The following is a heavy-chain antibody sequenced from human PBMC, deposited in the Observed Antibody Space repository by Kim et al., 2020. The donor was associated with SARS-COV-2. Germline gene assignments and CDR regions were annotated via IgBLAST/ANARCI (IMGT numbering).Heavy chain of an antibody. D-gene: IGHD3-22*01. Sequence: SETLSLTCSVYGESLSGYYWNWIRQLPWKGLEWIGEINHRGSTNYNPSLKSRVTISVDTSKNQFSLNLYSVTAADTAVYYCARGIFDRSGYYYSGGHWAIDYWGQGTLVTVSS. CDR3: ARGIFDRSGYYYSGGHWAIDY. CDR1: GESLSGYY. J-gene: IGHJ4*02. V-gene: IGHV4-34*01. CDR2: INHRGST.